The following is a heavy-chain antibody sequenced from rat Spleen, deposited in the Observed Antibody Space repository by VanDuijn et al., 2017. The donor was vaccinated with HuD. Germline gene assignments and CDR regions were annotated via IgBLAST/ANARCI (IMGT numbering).Heavy chain of an antibody. CDR3: TRDYAYVMDA. CDR1: GFTFSNYY. D-gene: IGHD1-11*01. V-gene: IGHV5-25*01. CDR2: ITNTGGST. Sequence: EVQLVESGGGLVQPGKSMKLSCAASGFTFSNYYMAWVRQAPMKGLEWVASITNTGGSTYYPDSVKGRFTISRDNAKSTLYLQMNSLRSEDTATYYCTRDYAYVMDAWGQGASVTVSS. J-gene: IGHJ4*01.